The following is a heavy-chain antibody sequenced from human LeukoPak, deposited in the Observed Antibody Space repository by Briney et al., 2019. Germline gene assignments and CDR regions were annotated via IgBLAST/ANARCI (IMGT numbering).Heavy chain of an antibody. CDR1: GGSISSYY. CDR2: IYYSGST. V-gene: IGHV4-59*01. Sequence: SETLSLTCTVSGGSISSYYWSWIRQPPGKGLEWIGYIYYSGSTNYNPSLKSRVTISVDTSKNQFSLKLSSVTAADTAVYYCASGGYSSSWYSSDYYYGMDVWGQGTTVTVSS. CDR3: ASGGYSSSWYSSDYYYGMDV. J-gene: IGHJ6*02. D-gene: IGHD6-13*01.